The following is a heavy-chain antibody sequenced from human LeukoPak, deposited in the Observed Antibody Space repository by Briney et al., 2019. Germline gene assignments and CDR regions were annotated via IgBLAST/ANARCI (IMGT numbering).Heavy chain of an antibody. V-gene: IGHV3-66*01. J-gene: IGHJ4*02. Sequence: GGSLRLSCAASGFSVSSSYMSWVRQAPGTGLQWVSTIYSGGTTHYPDSLKGRFTIARDNSKNALYLQMNSLRAEDTAVYYCARGGGIGYYAYWGLGTLVTVSS. CDR1: GFSVSSSY. D-gene: IGHD2-15*01. CDR3: ARGGGIGYYAY. CDR2: IYSGGTT.